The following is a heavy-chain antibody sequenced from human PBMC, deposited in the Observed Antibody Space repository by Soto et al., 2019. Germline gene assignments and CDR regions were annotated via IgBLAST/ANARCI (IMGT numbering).Heavy chain of an antibody. J-gene: IGHJ4*02. CDR3: ARSLGRGWTPY. V-gene: IGHV1-69*06. CDR2: IIPVFNTT. D-gene: IGHD6-19*01. CDR1: GGTFSSYT. Sequence: QVHLVQSEAEVKKPGSSVKVSCKASGGTFSSYTVSWVRQAPGQGLEWVGGIIPVFNTTYYAQKLQGRVTILAEKSTSTAYMELSKWRSEDTAVYYCARSLGRGWTPYWGQGTLVTASS.